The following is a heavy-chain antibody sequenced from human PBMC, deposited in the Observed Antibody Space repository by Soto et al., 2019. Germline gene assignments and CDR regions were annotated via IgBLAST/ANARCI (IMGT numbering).Heavy chain of an antibody. CDR3: AKALYYHDSSGYYGGDYFDY. D-gene: IGHD3-22*01. V-gene: IGHV3-23*01. CDR1: GFTFSSYA. CDR2: ISGSGGST. Sequence: QPVGSLRLSCAASGFTFSSYAMSWVRQAPGKGLEWVSAISGSGGSTYYADSVKGRFTISRDNSKNTLYLQMNSLRAEDTAVYYCAKALYYHDSSGYYGGDYFDYWGQGTLVTVSS. J-gene: IGHJ4*02.